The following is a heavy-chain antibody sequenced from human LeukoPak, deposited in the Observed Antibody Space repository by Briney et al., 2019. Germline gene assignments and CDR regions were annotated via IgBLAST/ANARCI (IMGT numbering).Heavy chain of an antibody. J-gene: IGHJ4*02. Sequence: SETLSLTCTVSGGSISSSSYYWGWIRQPPGKGLEWIGGIYYSGSTYYNPSLKSRVTISVDTSKNQFSLKLSSVTAADTAVYYCARERDYDSSGYYLWGQGTLVTVSS. CDR2: IYYSGST. D-gene: IGHD3-22*01. V-gene: IGHV4-39*07. CDR3: ARERDYDSSGYYL. CDR1: GGSISSSSYY.